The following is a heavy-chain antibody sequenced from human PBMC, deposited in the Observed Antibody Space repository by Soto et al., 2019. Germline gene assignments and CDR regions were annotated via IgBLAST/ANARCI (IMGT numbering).Heavy chain of an antibody. V-gene: IGHV3-15*01. Sequence: GGSLRLSCAASGFTFSNAWMSWVRQAPGKGLEWVGRIKSKTDGGTTDYAAPVKGRFTISRDDSKNTLYLQMNSLKTEDTAVYYCTTDLGNKYYDFWSGYSHYYYGMDVWGQGTTVTVSS. CDR3: TTDLGNKYYDFWSGYSHYYYGMDV. J-gene: IGHJ6*02. D-gene: IGHD3-3*01. CDR1: GFTFSNAW. CDR2: IKSKTDGGTT.